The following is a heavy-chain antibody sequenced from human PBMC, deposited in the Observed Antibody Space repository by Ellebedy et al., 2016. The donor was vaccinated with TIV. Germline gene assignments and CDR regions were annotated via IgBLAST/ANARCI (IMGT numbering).Heavy chain of an antibody. Sequence: AASVKVSCKASGYTFTSYYMHWVRQAPGQGLEWMGIINPSGGSTSYAQKFQGRVTMTRDTSTSTVYMELSSLRSEDTAVYYCARDHGGSYYQFSGAFDIWGQGTMVTVSS. CDR2: INPSGGST. D-gene: IGHD1-26*01. CDR1: GYTFTSYY. CDR3: ARDHGGSYYQFSGAFDI. J-gene: IGHJ3*02. V-gene: IGHV1-46*01.